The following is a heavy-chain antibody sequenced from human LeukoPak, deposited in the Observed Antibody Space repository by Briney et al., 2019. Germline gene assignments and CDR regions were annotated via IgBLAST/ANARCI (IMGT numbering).Heavy chain of an antibody. CDR3: ARTGTYGDYAEY. J-gene: IGHJ4*02. CDR2: IYYSGST. D-gene: IGHD4-17*01. V-gene: IGHV4-59*01. Sequence: SETLSLTCTVSGGSISSYYWSWIRQPPGKGLEWIGYIYYSGSTNYNPSLKSRVTISVDTSKNQFSLKLSSVTAADTAVHYCARTGTYGDYAEYWGQGTLVTVSS. CDR1: GGSISSYY.